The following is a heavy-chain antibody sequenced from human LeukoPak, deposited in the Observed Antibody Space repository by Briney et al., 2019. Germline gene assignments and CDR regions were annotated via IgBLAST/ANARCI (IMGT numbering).Heavy chain of an antibody. J-gene: IGHJ5*02. Sequence: SETLSLTCTVSGGSISSYYWSWIRQPPGKGLEWIGYIYNSGSTNYNPSLKSRVTISVDTSKNQFSLKLRSVTAADTAVYFCARDSGSSGFDPWGQGTLVTVSS. CDR1: GGSISSYY. V-gene: IGHV4-59*01. D-gene: IGHD1-26*01. CDR2: IYNSGST. CDR3: ARDSGSSGFDP.